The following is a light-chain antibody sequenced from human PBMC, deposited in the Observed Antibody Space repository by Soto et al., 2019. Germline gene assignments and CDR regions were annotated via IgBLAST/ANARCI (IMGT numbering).Light chain of an antibody. CDR1: SSNIVSYS. CDR2: SDN. J-gene: IGLJ3*02. Sequence: QSVLTQPPSASGTPGQRVTMCCSGSSSNIVSYSVSWYLHLPGTAPKLRIYSDNQRPSGVPDRFSGSKSGTSASLAISGLQSEDAADYYCASWDHSLNGPVFGGGTKLTVL. CDR3: ASWDHSLNGPV. V-gene: IGLV1-44*01.